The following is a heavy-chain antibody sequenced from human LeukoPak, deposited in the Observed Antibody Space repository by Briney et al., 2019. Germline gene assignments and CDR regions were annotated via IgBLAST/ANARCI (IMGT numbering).Heavy chain of an antibody. D-gene: IGHD2-15*01. CDR3: GLAAIGAFDI. V-gene: IGHV1-46*01. CDR1: GYTFTNYY. Sequence: GASVKVPCKASGYTFTNYYIHWVRQAPGQGLEWMGITDPIGGSTNYAQKFQGRVTITADESTSTAYMELSSLRSEDTAVYYCGLAAIGAFDIWGQGTMVTVSS. CDR2: TDPIGGST. J-gene: IGHJ3*02.